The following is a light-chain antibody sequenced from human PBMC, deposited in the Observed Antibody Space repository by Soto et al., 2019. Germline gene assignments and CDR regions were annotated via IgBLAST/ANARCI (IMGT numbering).Light chain of an antibody. CDR1: SSDVGGYNY. V-gene: IGLV2-14*01. J-gene: IGLJ2*01. CDR3: SSYTTSSTLDVV. CDR2: EVS. Sequence: QSALTQPASVSGSPGQSITISCTGSSSDVGGYNYVSWYQQHPGKAPKLMIYEVSKRPSGVSNRFSGSKSDNTASLTISGLQAEDEADYYCSSYTTSSTLDVVFGGGTKLTVL.